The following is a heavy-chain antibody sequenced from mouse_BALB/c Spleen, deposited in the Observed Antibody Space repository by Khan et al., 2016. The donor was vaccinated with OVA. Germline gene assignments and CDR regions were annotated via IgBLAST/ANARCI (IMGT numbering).Heavy chain of an antibody. D-gene: IGHD1-1*01. CDR2: IYPFNDDT. J-gene: IGHJ3*01. V-gene: IGHV1S136*01. Sequence: VQLKESVPELVKPGASVTMSCKASGYTFTSYVMHWVKQKPGLGLEWIGYIYPFNDDTKYNEKFKGKATLTSDKSSSTAYMELSSLTSEDSAVYYCAPVGNYYVSFAYWGQGTLVTVSA. CDR1: GYTFTSYV. CDR3: APVGNYYVSFAY.